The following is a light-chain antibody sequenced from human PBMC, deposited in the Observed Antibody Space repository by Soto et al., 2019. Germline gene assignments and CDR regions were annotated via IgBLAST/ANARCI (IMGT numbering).Light chain of an antibody. CDR2: GAS. V-gene: IGKV3-15*01. CDR1: QSVSSN. CDR3: QQYNNWHRT. Sequence: EKVMTQSPATLSVSPGERAILSCRASQSVSSNLAWYQQKHGQAPRLLIYGASTRAIDIPARFSGSGSETEFTLTISSLQYEDFELYYCQQYNNWHRTLGQGTKVDIK. J-gene: IGKJ1*01.